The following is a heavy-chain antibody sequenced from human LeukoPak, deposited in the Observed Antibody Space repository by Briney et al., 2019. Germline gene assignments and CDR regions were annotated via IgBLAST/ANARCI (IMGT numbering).Heavy chain of an antibody. CDR2: INPSGGST. V-gene: IGHV1-46*01. Sequence: GASVKVSCKASGYTFTSYYMHWVRQAPGQGLEWMGIINPSGGSTSYAQKFQGRVTMTRDTYISTAYMELRRLRSDDTAVYHCARAPRGYCSGGSCFDSWGQGTLVTVSS. CDR3: ARAPRGYCSGGSCFDS. D-gene: IGHD2-15*01. CDR1: GYTFTSYY. J-gene: IGHJ4*02.